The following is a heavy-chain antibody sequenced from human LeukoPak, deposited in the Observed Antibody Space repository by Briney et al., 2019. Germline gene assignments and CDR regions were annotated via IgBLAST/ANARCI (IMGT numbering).Heavy chain of an antibody. CDR2: IKQDGSEK. CDR1: GFTFSSYW. CDR3: ARLYDYVWGSYRSYYFDY. Sequence: GGSLRLSCAASGFTFSSYWMSWVRQAPGKGLEWVANIKQDGSEKCYVDSVKGRFTISRDNAKNSLYLQMNSLRAEDTAVYYCARLYDYVWGSYRSYYFDYWGQGTLVTVSS. J-gene: IGHJ4*02. V-gene: IGHV3-7*01. D-gene: IGHD3-16*02.